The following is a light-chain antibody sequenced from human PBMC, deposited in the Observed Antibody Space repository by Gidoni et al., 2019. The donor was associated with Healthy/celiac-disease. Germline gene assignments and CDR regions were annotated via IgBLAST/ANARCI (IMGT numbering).Light chain of an antibody. CDR2: DVS. Sequence: QSALTQPASASGSPGQAITISFTVTSSDVGGYNYVSWYQQHPGKAPKLMIYDVSNRPSGVSNRFSGSKSGNTASLTISGLQAEDEADYYCSSYTSSSTWVFGGGTKLTVL. V-gene: IGLV2-14*01. J-gene: IGLJ3*02. CDR3: SSYTSSSTWV. CDR1: SSDVGGYNY.